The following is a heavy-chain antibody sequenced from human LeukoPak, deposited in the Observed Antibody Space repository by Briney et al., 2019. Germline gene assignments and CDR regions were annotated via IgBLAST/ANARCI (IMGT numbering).Heavy chain of an antibody. Sequence: PGGSLRLSCAASGFTVSSDYMAWVRQAPGRGLEWVSLIYGDGTTFYTDSVKGRFTISRDNFKNTLYLQMSSLRPEDTALYYCARDRAGAQSWVALDPWGQGTLVTVSS. J-gene: IGHJ5*02. CDR2: IYGDGTT. V-gene: IGHV3-66*02. D-gene: IGHD3-10*01. CDR1: GFTVSSDY. CDR3: ARDRAGAQSWVALDP.